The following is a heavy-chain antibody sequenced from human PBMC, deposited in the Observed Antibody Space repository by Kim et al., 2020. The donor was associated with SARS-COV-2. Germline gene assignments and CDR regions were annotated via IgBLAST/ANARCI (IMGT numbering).Heavy chain of an antibody. CDR1: GGSISSSSYY. Sequence: SETLSLTCTVSGGSISSSSYYWGWIRQPPGKGLEWIGSIYYSGSTYYNLSLKSRVTISVDTSKNQFSLKLSSVTAADTAVYYCARDSGNIVVVVAATVGGWFDPWGQGTLVTVSS. CDR2: IYYSGST. CDR3: ARDSGNIVVVVAATVGGWFDP. J-gene: IGHJ5*02. D-gene: IGHD2-15*01. V-gene: IGHV4-39*02.